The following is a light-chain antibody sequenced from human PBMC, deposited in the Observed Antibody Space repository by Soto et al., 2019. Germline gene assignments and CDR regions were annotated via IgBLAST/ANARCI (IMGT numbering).Light chain of an antibody. CDR3: SSYAHGSIYV. CDR2: GVG. J-gene: IGLJ1*01. V-gene: IGLV2-14*01. Sequence: QSALTQPASVSGSPGQSITISCTGSSSDVGAYNYVSWYLQHPGKAPKLLIYGVGNRPSGVSARFSGSKSGDTASLTISGLQAEDEVDYYWSSYAHGSIYVFGTGTKLTVL. CDR1: SSDVGAYNY.